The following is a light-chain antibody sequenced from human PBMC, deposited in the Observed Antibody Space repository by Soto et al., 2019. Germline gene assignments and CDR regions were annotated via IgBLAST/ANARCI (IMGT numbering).Light chain of an antibody. CDR3: CSYAGTSYV. CDR1: SSDVGGYDY. J-gene: IGLJ1*01. CDR2: VVD. Sequence: SVLTQPHSVSGSPGQSFTISCTGISSDVGGYDYVSWYQQHPGKAPKLVIHVVDKRPSGVPDRFSGSKSGNTASLTISGLQAEDEADYYCCSYAGTSYVFGNGKKVTV. V-gene: IGLV2-11*01.